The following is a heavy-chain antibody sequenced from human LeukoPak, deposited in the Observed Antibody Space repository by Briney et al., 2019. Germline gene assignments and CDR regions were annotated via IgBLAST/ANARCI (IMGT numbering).Heavy chain of an antibody. CDR1: GGSISSYY. CDR2: IYYSGST. D-gene: IGHD2-15*01. Sequence: SETLSLTCTVSGGSISSYYWSWIRQPPGKGLEWIGYIYYSGSTNYNPSLKSRVTISVGTSKNQFSLKLSSVTAADTAVYYCARAGYCSGGSCYVSLDYWGQGTLVTVSS. CDR3: ARAGYCSGGSCYVSLDY. V-gene: IGHV4-59*01. J-gene: IGHJ4*02.